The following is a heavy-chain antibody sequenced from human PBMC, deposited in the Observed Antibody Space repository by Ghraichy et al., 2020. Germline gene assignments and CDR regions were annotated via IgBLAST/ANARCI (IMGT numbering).Heavy chain of an antibody. J-gene: IGHJ2*01. CDR1: GGAFGSNG. CDR2: IMPLFGST. D-gene: IGHD3-10*01. V-gene: IGHV1-69*13. Sequence: SVKVSCKASGGAFGSNGISWVRQAPGQGLEWIGEIMPLFGSTNYAQKFQGRVTITADESTSTAFMELTSLRSEDTALYYCARETPHSGNWYFDLWGRGTLVTVSS. CDR3: ARETPHSGNWYFDL.